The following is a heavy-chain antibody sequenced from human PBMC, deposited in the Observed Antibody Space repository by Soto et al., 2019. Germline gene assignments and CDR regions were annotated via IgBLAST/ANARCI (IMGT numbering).Heavy chain of an antibody. J-gene: IGHJ5*02. CDR3: ACQRGARAYNWKFNWFDP. CDR2: IYSSGST. V-gene: IGHV4-30-4*01. D-gene: IGHD1-20*01. Sequence: QVQLQESGPGLVKPSQTLSLTCTVSGGSISSGDYYWSWIRQPPGKGLEWIGYIYSSGSTYYNPSLKGRVTISVDTSKNQFSLKLSSVTAADTAVYYCACQRGARAYNWKFNWFDPWGQGTLVTVSS. CDR1: GGSISSGDYY.